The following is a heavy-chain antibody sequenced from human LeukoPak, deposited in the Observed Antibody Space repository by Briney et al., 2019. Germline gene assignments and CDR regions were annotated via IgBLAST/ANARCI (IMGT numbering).Heavy chain of an antibody. Sequence: GGSLRLSCAASGFTFSSYAMNWVRQAPGKGLEWVSAITGSGGTTYYADSVRGRFAISRDNSKNTLYLQMNSLRAEDTAIYYCAKSRSEVVVAAANYWGQGTLITVSS. V-gene: IGHV3-23*01. CDR2: ITGSGGTT. J-gene: IGHJ4*02. CDR3: AKSRSEVVVAAANY. D-gene: IGHD2-15*01. CDR1: GFTFSSYA.